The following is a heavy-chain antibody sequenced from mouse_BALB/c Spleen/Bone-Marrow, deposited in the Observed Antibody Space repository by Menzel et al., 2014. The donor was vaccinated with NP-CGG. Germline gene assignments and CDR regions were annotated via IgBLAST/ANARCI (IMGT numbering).Heavy chain of an antibody. D-gene: IGHD1-1*01. V-gene: IGHV1-7*01. J-gene: IGHJ2*01. CDR1: GYTFTTYW. CDR2: INPSTGYT. Sequence: QVQLQQSGAELAKPGASVKMSCKASGYTFTTYWMHWVKQRPGQGLEWIGYINPSTGYTEYIQKFKDKATLTADKSSSTAYMQLNSPTSEDSSVYYCVLITPVVSDYWGQGTTLTVSS. CDR3: VLITPVVSDY.